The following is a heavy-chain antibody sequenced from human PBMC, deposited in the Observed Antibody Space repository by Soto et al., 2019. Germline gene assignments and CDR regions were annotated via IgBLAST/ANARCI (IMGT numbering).Heavy chain of an antibody. J-gene: IGHJ4*02. CDR1: GGSISSSSYY. Sequence: QLQLQESGPGLVRPSETLSLTCTVSGGSISSSSYYWGWIRQPPGKGLEWIGSIYYSGSTYYNPSLKSRVTLSVDTSKNQFSLKLSSVTAADTAVYYCEGRSRWSEEVYWGQGTLVTVSS. V-gene: IGHV4-39*01. CDR2: IYYSGST. D-gene: IGHD3-3*01. CDR3: EGRSRWSEEVY.